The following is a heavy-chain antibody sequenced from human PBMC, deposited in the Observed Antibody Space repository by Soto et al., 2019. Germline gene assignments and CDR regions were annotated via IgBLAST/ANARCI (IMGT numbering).Heavy chain of an antibody. Sequence: VQLVESGGGLVQPGGSLRLSCAASGFTFDTYWMAWVRQAPGKGLEWVANMKHDGSERYYVDSVKGRFTISRDNTKNSLYLQMTSLRADDTAVYYCARTPYYDILADYWGQGTLVTVSS. CDR3: ARTPYYDILADY. D-gene: IGHD3-9*01. CDR2: MKHDGSER. V-gene: IGHV3-7*03. J-gene: IGHJ4*02. CDR1: GFTFDTYW.